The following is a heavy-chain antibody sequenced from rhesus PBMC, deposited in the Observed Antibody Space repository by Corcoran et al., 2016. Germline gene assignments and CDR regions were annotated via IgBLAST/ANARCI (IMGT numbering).Heavy chain of an antibody. CDR1: GYSISSNY. CDR3: AREGFSGYSYAFDF. CDR2: IYGSSGST. V-gene: IGHV4-147*01. Sequence: QVQLQESGPGLVKPSETLSLTCAVSGYSISSNYWSWIRQPPWKGLEWIGYIYGSSGSTYYNPSLNSRVTISTDTSNNQFSLKLSSVTAADTAVYYCAREGFSGYSYAFDFWGQGLRVTVSS. J-gene: IGHJ3*01. D-gene: IGHD5-24*01.